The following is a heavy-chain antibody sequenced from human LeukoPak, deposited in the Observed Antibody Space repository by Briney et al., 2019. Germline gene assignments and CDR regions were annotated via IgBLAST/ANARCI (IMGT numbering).Heavy chain of an antibody. CDR1: GGSISSYY. CDR3: ARDPGRRYCSSTSCPRGYYYYYYMDV. CDR2: IYTSGST. V-gene: IGHV4-4*07. D-gene: IGHD2-2*01. Sequence: SETLSLTCTVSGGSISSYYWSWIRQPAGKGLEWIGHIYTSGSTNYNPSLKSRVTMSVDTSKNQFSLKLSSVTAADTAVYYCARDPGRRYCSSTSCPRGYYYYYYMDVWGKGTTVTVSS. J-gene: IGHJ6*03.